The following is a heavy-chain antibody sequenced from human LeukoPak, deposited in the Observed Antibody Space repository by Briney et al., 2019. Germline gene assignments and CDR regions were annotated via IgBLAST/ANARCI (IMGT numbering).Heavy chain of an antibody. D-gene: IGHD3-3*01. CDR3: ARVLTYDFWSGYQGSYNWFDP. CDR1: GGTFSSYA. Sequence: EASVKVSCKASGGTFSSYAISWVRQAPGQGLEWMGAIIPIFGTANYAQKFQGRVTITTDESTSTAYMELSSLRSEDTAVYYCARVLTYDFWSGYQGSYNWFDPWGQGTLVTVSS. J-gene: IGHJ5*02. V-gene: IGHV1-69*05. CDR2: IIPIFGTA.